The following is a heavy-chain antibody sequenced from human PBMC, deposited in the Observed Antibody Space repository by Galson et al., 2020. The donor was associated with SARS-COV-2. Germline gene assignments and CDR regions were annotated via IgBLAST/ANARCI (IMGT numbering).Heavy chain of an antibody. CDR2: IDWDDDK. V-gene: IGHV2-70*01. Sequence: PGPTLVKPTQTLTLTCTFSGFSLSTSGMCVSWIRQPPGKALEWLALIDWDDDKYYSTSLKTRLTISKDTSKNQVVLEMTNMDPVDTATFYCARTSYDILTGYYSYGDYCGQGTLVTVSS. J-gene: IGHJ4*02. D-gene: IGHD3-9*01. CDR3: ARTSYDILTGYYSYGDY. CDR1: GFSLSTSGMC.